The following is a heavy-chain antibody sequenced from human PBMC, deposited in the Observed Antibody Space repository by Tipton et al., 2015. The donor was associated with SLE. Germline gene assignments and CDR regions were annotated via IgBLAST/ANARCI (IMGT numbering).Heavy chain of an antibody. Sequence: QLVQSGGGVVQPGRSLRLSCAASGFTFSSYHMHWVRQAPGRGLEWVAVISYDGNNRYYADSAKGRFTISRDNSKNTVSLQMNSLRDEDTAMYYCARGAEVTMIRGEGVDYWGQGTLVTVSS. CDR1: GFTFSSYH. D-gene: IGHD3-10*01. CDR3: ARGAEVTMIRGEGVDY. J-gene: IGHJ4*02. CDR2: ISYDGNNR. V-gene: IGHV3-30*03.